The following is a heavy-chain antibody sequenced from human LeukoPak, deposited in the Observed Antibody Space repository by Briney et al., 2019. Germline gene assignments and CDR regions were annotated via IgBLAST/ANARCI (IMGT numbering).Heavy chain of an antibody. CDR2: IIPIFGTA. D-gene: IGHD1-26*01. CDR1: GGTFSSYA. CDR3: GGEYSPGYYYYMDV. Sequence: SVKVSCKASGGTFSSYAISWVRQAPGQGLEWMGGIIPIFGTANYAQKFQGRVTITTDESTSTAYMELSSLRSEDTAVYYCGGEYSPGYYYYMDVWGKGTTVTVSS. J-gene: IGHJ6*03. V-gene: IGHV1-69*05.